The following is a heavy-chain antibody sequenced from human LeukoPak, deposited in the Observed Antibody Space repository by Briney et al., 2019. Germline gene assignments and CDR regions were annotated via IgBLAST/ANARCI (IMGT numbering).Heavy chain of an antibody. J-gene: IGHJ6*04. CDR3: ARGLASVHTAALDV. D-gene: IGHD5/OR15-5a*01. V-gene: IGHV4-39*07. Sequence: PSETLSLTCTVSGGSISSSSYYWGWIRQPPGKGLEWIGSIYYSGSTYYNPSLKSRVTMSVGTSKNQFSLKLSSVTAADTAVYYCARGLASVHTAALDVWGKGTTVTISS. CDR2: IYYSGST. CDR1: GGSISSSSYY.